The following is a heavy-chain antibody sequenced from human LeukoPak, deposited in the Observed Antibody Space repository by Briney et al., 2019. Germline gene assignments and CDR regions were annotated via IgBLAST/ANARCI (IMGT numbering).Heavy chain of an antibody. CDR3: ARWSIVYNWFDP. D-gene: IGHD1-26*01. CDR2: IYYSGST. Sequence: PSETLSLTCTVSGGSISSSSYYWGWIRQPPGKGLEWIGSIYYSGSTYYNPSLKSRVTISVDTSKNQFSLKLSSVTAADTAVYYCARWSIVYNWFDPWGQGTLVTVSS. CDR1: GGSISSSSYY. J-gene: IGHJ5*02. V-gene: IGHV4-39*01.